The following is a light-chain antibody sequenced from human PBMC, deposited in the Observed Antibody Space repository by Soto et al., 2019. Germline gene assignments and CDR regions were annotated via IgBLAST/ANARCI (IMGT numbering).Light chain of an antibody. V-gene: IGKV2-28*01. CDR3: MQALQTPIT. CDR2: MGS. J-gene: IGKJ4*01. CDR1: QSLLHSHGYTY. Sequence: DIVMTQSPVSLPVTPGEPASISCRSSQSLLHSHGYTYLDWYLQKPGQSPQLLIYMGSTRASGVPDRFSGSGSGTDFTLKISRVEAEDVGVYYCMQALQTPITFGGWTKVEIK.